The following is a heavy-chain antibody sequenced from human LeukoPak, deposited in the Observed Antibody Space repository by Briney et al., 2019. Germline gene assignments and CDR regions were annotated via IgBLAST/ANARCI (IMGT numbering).Heavy chain of an antibody. Sequence: SETLSLTCTVSGGSISSYYWSWIRQPPGKGLEWIGYIYYSGSTYYNPSLKSRVTISVDTSKNQFSLKLSSVTAADTAVYYCARVPMVRGVSNWFDPWGQGTLVTVSS. CDR1: GGSISSYY. CDR3: ARVPMVRGVSNWFDP. J-gene: IGHJ5*02. D-gene: IGHD3-10*01. CDR2: IYYSGST. V-gene: IGHV4-59*12.